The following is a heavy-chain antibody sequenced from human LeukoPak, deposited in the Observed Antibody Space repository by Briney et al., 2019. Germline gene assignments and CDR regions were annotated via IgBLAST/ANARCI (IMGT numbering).Heavy chain of an antibody. V-gene: IGHV4-34*01. CDR2: INHSGST. Sequence: SETLSLTCAVYGGSFSGYYWSWIRQPPGKGLEWIGEINHSGSTNYNPSLKSRVTISVDTSKNQFSLKLSSVTAADTVVYYCARWGGMNDAFDIWGQGTMVTVSS. CDR3: ARWGGMNDAFDI. CDR1: GGSFSGYY. J-gene: IGHJ3*02. D-gene: IGHD3-16*01.